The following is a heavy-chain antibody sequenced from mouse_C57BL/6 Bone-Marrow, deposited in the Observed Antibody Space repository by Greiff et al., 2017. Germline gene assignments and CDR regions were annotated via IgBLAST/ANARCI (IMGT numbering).Heavy chain of an antibody. V-gene: IGHV14-2*01. CDR1: GFNIKDYC. CDR3: ALYGSSYEAWFAY. J-gene: IGHJ3*01. Sequence: VQLQQSGAELVKPGASVKLSCTASGFNIKDYCMHWVKQRTEQGLEWIGMLDPEDGETKYAPKFKGKATITADTSSNTAYMQLRCLTSEYNAVDYCALYGSSYEAWFAYGGQGTLVTVTA. D-gene: IGHD1-1*01. CDR2: LDPEDGET.